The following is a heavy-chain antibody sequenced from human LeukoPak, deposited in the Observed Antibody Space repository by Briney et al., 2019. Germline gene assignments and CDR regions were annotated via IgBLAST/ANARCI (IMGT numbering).Heavy chain of an antibody. CDR3: AGAVVITSAEYFQH. D-gene: IGHD3-22*01. CDR2: IYTSGST. J-gene: IGHJ1*01. CDR1: GGSISSYY. V-gene: IGHV4-4*07. Sequence: PSETLSLTCTVSGGSISSYYWSWIRQPAGKGLEWIGRIYTSGSTNYNPSLKSRVTMSVDTSKNQFSLKLSTVTAADTAVYYCAGAVVITSAEYFQHWGQGTLVTVSS.